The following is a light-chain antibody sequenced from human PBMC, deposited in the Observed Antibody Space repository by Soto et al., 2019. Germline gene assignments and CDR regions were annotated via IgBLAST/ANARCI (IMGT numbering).Light chain of an antibody. V-gene: IGLV1-40*01. CDR1: SSNIGAGYD. J-gene: IGLJ1*01. CDR2: GNS. CDR3: QSYDSSLREV. Sequence: QSVLTQPPSVSGAPGQRVTISCTGSSSNIGAGYDVHWYQQLPGTAPKLLIYGNSNRPSGVPDRFSGSKSGTLASLAITGLQAVDEADYYCQSYDSSLREVFGTGTKVTVL.